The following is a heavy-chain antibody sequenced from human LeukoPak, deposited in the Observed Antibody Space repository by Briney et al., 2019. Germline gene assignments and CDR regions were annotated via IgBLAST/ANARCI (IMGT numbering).Heavy chain of an antibody. CDR2: IYYSGST. V-gene: IGHV4-31*03. CDR1: GGSISSGGYY. CDR3: ARGKAGGDGYKGFDY. D-gene: IGHD5-24*01. Sequence: PSETLSLTCTVSGGSISSGGYYWSWIRQHPGKGLEWIGYIYYSGSTYYNPSLKSRVTISVDTSKNQFSLKLSSVTAADTAVYYCARGKAGGDGYKGFDYWGQGTLVTVSS. J-gene: IGHJ4*02.